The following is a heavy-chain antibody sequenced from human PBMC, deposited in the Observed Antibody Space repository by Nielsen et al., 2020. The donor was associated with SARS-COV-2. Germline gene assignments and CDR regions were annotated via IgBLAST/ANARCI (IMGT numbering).Heavy chain of an antibody. V-gene: IGHV3-30*02. CDR1: GFTFSDFG. J-gene: IGHJ6*02. CDR3: RSSSPDYGMDV. CDR2: VWNGGTRT. Sequence: GGSLRLSCAASGFTFSDFGMHWVRQAPGKGPEWVATVWNGGTRTLYLDSVEGRFTISRDDSKDTLYLQMNSLRAEDTALYYCRSSSPDYGMDVWGQGTTVTVSS. D-gene: IGHD6-6*01.